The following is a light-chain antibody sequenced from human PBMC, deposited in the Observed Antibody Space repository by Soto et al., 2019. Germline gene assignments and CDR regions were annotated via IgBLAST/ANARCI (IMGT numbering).Light chain of an antibody. CDR2: GAS. V-gene: IGKV3-15*01. CDR3: QHYNNWPPYT. J-gene: IGKJ2*01. CDR1: QRVSRN. Sequence: EVVMTQSPATLSVSPGERATLSCRASQRVSRNLVWYQQKPGQAPRLLIYGASTRATGIPARFSGSGSGTEFTLTISSLQSEDFAVYYCQHYNNWPPYTFGQGTKLEIK.